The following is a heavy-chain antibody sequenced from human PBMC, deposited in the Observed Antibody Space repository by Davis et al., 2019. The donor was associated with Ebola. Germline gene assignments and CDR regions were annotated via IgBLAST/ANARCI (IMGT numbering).Heavy chain of an antibody. J-gene: IGHJ6*02. D-gene: IGHD3-10*01. V-gene: IGHV4-59*12. CDR3: ARGGYYGSGRGMDV. CDR2: IYYSGST. CDR1: GGSISSYY. Sequence: PSETLSLTCTVSGGSISSYYWSWIRQPPGKGLEWIGYIYYSGSTNYNPSLKSRVTMSVDRSKNQFSLNLASVTAADTALYYCARGGYYGSGRGMDVWGQGTTVTVSS.